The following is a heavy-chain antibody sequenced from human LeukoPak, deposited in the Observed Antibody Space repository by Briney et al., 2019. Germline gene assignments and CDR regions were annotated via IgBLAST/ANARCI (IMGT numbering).Heavy chain of an antibody. V-gene: IGHV3-74*01. CDR2: INNDGSST. Sequence: PGGSLRLSCAASGFTFSDYWMQWVRQGPGKGLMWVSRINNDGSSTTYADSVKGRLTISRDNAKNTLYLQMNSLTAEDTAVYYCGSWTSGYLLYWGQGTLVTVS. CDR3: GSWTSGYLLY. D-gene: IGHD3-22*01. CDR1: GFTFSDYW. J-gene: IGHJ4*02.